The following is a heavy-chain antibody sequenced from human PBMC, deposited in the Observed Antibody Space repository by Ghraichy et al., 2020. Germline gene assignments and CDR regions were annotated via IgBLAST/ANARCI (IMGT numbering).Heavy chain of an antibody. CDR1: GFTFSSYG. J-gene: IGHJ4*02. CDR2: IWYDGSNK. CDR3: ASYSGSYLFDY. D-gene: IGHD1-26*01. V-gene: IGHV3-33*01. Sequence: GGSLRLSCAASGFTFSSYGMHWVRQAPGKGLEWVAVIWYDGSNKYYADSVKGRFTISRDNSKNTLYLQMNSLRAEDTAVYYCASYSGSYLFDYWGQGTLVTVSS.